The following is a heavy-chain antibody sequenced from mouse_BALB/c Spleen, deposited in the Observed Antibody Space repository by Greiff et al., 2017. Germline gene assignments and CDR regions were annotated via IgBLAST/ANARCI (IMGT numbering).Heavy chain of an antibody. CDR2: INPNNGGT. Sequence: EVQLQQSGPELVKPGASVKISCKTSGYTFTEYTMHWVKQSHGKSLEWIGGINPNNGGTSYNQKFKGKATLTVDKSSSTAYMELRSLTSEDSAVYYCARKGGDSYYGSSRNWYFDVWGAGTTVTVSS. V-gene: IGHV1-18*01. CDR3: ARKGGDSYYGSSRNWYFDV. CDR1: GYTFTEYT. D-gene: IGHD1-1*01. J-gene: IGHJ1*01.